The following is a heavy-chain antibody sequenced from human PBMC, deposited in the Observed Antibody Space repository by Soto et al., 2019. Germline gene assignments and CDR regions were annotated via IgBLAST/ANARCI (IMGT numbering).Heavy chain of an antibody. V-gene: IGHV3-21*06. CDR3: ARGGWYQLSLGSY. D-gene: IGHD2-2*01. CDR2: IGSSGNDI. Sequence: EGQLVQSGGGLVKPGGSLRLSCTASGFSFYAYYMNWIRQAPGKGLEWVSSIGSSGNDIQYADSVKGRFTISRDNAKNSLFLNTTSLRAEDTAVYYCARGGWYQLSLGSYWGQGALVSVS. J-gene: IGHJ4*02. CDR1: GFSFYAYY.